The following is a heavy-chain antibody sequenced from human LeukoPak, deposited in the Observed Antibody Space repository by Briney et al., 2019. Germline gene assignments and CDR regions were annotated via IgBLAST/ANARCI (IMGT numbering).Heavy chain of an antibody. CDR1: GGSISSGDYY. CDR2: IYYSGST. CDR3: ARDTMVRGIWIGIGLDY. Sequence: SETLSLTCTVSGGSISSGDYYWSWIRQPPGKGLEWIGYIYYSGSTYYNPSLKSRVTISVDTSKNQFSLKLSSVTAADTAVYYCARDTMVRGIWIGIGLDYWGQGTLVTVSS. V-gene: IGHV4-30-4*08. J-gene: IGHJ4*02. D-gene: IGHD3-10*01.